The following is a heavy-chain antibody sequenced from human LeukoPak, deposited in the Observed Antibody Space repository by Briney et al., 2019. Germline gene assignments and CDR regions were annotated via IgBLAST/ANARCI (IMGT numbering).Heavy chain of an antibody. CDR3: ARGGGSGSQFYYYYGMDV. Sequence: SVKVSFKASGGTFSSYAISWVRQAPGQGVEWMGGIIPIFGTANYAQKFQGRVMITADESTSTAYMELSSLRSEDTAVYYCARGGGSGSQFYYYYGMDVWGKGTTVTVSS. CDR2: IIPIFGTA. D-gene: IGHD3-10*01. V-gene: IGHV1-69*13. J-gene: IGHJ6*04. CDR1: GGTFSSYA.